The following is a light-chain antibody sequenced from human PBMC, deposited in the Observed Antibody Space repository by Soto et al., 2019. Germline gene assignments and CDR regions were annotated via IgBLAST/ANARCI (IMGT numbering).Light chain of an antibody. CDR1: SSDVGAYNY. CDR3: SSYAGGNNLYV. CDR2: EVS. J-gene: IGLJ1*01. Sequence: QSALTQPPSASGSPGQSVTISCTGTSSDVGAYNYVSWYQQHPGKAPKLLIYEVSKRPSGVPDRPSGSKSGNTASLTVSGLQAEDEADYYCSSYAGGNNLYVFGTGTKVTVL. V-gene: IGLV2-8*01.